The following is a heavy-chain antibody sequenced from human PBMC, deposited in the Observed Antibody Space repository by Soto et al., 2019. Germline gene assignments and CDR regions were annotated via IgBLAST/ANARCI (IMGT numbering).Heavy chain of an antibody. CDR2: VIPMLGKA. V-gene: IGHV1-69*02. Sequence: QVQLVQSGAEVKKPGSSVKVSCKASGGTLSAHTINWVRQAPGQGLEWMGRVIPMLGKANYAQKLQGRVTITADKSTSTAYMELWSLRSDDTAVYYCARMREYTYGLIDYWGQGTLVTVSS. D-gene: IGHD5-18*01. CDR3: ARMREYTYGLIDY. J-gene: IGHJ4*02. CDR1: GGTLSAHT.